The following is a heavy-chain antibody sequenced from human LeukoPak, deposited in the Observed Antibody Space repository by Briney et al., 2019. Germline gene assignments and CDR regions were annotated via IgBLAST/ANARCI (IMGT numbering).Heavy chain of an antibody. J-gene: IGHJ3*02. Sequence: SQTLSLTCTVSGGSISSGSYYWSWIRQPAGKGLEWIGRIYTSGSTNYNPSLKSRVTISVDTSKNQFSLKLSSVTAADTAVYYCARDKNDAFDIWGQGTMVTVSS. V-gene: IGHV4-61*02. CDR2: IYTSGST. CDR1: GGSISSGSYY. CDR3: ARDKNDAFDI.